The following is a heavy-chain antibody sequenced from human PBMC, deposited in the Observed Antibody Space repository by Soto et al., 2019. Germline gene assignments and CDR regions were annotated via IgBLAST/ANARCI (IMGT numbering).Heavy chain of an antibody. D-gene: IGHD3-10*01. J-gene: IGHJ4*02. V-gene: IGHV3-74*01. CDR2: INTDGSST. CDR3: AKRGVDTFGLSY. CDR1: GFTFSSFW. Sequence: EVQLVESGGGLVQPGGSLRLSCAFPGFTFSSFWMHWVRQAPGEGLVWVSRINTDGSSTSYADSVKGRFTISRDNAKNTLYLQMNSLRVEDTAMYYCAKRGVDTFGLSYWGQGTLVTVSS.